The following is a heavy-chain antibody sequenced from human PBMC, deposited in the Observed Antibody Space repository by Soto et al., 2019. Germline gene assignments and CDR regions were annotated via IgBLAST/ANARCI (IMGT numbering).Heavy chain of an antibody. Sequence: QVQLVESGGGVVQPGRSLRLSCAASGFTFSSYAMHWVRQAPGKGLEWVAVISYDGSNKYYADSVKGRFTISRDNSKNTLYLQMNSLRAEDTAVYYCARDRGIVVVLYYFDYWGQGTLVTVSS. CDR3: ARDRGIVVVLYYFDY. J-gene: IGHJ4*02. CDR2: ISYDGSNK. V-gene: IGHV3-30-3*01. CDR1: GFTFSSYA. D-gene: IGHD2-21*01.